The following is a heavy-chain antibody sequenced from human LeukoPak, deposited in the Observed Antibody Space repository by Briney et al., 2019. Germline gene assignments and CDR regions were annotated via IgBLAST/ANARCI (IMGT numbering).Heavy chain of an antibody. Sequence: GGSLRLSCAASGFTFSSYGMHWVRQAPGKGLEWVAVISYDGSNKYYADSVKGRFTISRDNSKNTLYLQMNSLRAEDTAVYYCASDYYDSSGYYYGMDVWGQGTTVTVSS. CDR2: ISYDGSNK. V-gene: IGHV3-30*03. D-gene: IGHD3-22*01. CDR3: ASDYYDSSGYYYGMDV. J-gene: IGHJ6*02. CDR1: GFTFSSYG.